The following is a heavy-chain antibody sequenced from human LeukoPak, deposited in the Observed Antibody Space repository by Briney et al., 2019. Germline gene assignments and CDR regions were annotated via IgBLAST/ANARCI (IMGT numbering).Heavy chain of an antibody. D-gene: IGHD2-2*01. CDR2: INSDGSST. V-gene: IGHV3-74*01. J-gene: IGHJ5*02. CDR1: GFTFSNYW. CDR3: ARVPYCSSTSCFSWFDP. Sequence: GGSLRLSCAASGFTFSNYWMHWVRQAPGKGLVWVLRINSDGSSTDYADSVKGRFTISRDNAKNTLYLQMNSLRAEDTAVYYCARVPYCSSTSCFSWFDPWGQGTLVTVSS.